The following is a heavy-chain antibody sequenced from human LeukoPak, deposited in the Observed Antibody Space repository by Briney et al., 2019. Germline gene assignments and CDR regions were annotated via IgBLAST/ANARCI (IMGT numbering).Heavy chain of an antibody. J-gene: IGHJ4*02. CDR3: AREVGLKVTGTTGFDY. CDR1: GYTFTGYY. V-gene: IGHV1-2*02. Sequence: GASVKVSCKASGYTFTGYYMHWARQAPGQGLEWMGWINPNSGGTNYAQKFQGRVTMTRDTSISTAYMELSRLRSDDTAVYYCAREVGLKVTGTTGFDYWGQGTLVTVSS. CDR2: INPNSGGT. D-gene: IGHD1-20*01.